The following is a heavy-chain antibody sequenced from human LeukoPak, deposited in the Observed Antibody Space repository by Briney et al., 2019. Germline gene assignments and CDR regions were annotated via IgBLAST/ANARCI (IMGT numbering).Heavy chain of an antibody. CDR1: GFTVSSNY. CDR3: ARVYYGDYLDV. Sequence: GGSLRLSCAASGFTVSSNYMSWVRQAPGKGLEWVSVIYSGGSTYYADSVKGRFTISRDNSKNTLYLQMNSLRAEDTAVYYCARVYYGDYLDVWGQGTTVTVSS. J-gene: IGHJ6*03. CDR2: IYSGGST. V-gene: IGHV3-53*01. D-gene: IGHD4-17*01.